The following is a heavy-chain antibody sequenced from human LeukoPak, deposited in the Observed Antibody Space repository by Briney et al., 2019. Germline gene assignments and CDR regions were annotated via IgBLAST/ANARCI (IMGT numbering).Heavy chain of an antibody. CDR3: ARGGGGSDSVDY. CDR2: ISPSGGTT. Sequence: ASVKVSCKASGYSLTNYYMNWVRQAPGQGLGWMGIISPSGGTTSYAQKFRGRVTMTRDTSTSTVYMELSSLRSEDTAVYYCARGGGGSDSVDYWGQGTLVTVSS. V-gene: IGHV1-46*01. J-gene: IGHJ4*02. D-gene: IGHD2-21*02. CDR1: GYSLTNYY.